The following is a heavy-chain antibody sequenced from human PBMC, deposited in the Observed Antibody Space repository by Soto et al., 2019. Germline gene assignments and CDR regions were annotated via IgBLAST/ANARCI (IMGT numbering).Heavy chain of an antibody. CDR1: GFTFSNYG. Sequence: QVQLVESGGGVVQPGRSLRLSCAASGFTFSNYGMHWVRQAPGKGLEWVAVISYDGSNKYYADSVKGRFSISRDNSKNTLYLQMNSLRAEDTAVYYCAKGDWFDPWGQGTLVTVYS. CDR2: ISYDGSNK. V-gene: IGHV3-30*18. J-gene: IGHJ5*02. CDR3: AKGDWFDP.